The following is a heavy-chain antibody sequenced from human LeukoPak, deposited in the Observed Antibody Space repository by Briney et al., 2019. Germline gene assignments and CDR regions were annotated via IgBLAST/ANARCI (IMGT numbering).Heavy chain of an antibody. V-gene: IGHV3-30-3*01. Sequence: GGSLRLPCAASGFTFSSYAMHWVRQAPGKGLEWVAVISYDGSNKYYADSVKGRFTISRDNSKNTLYLQMNSLRAEDTAVYYCARAEWGSGWYRGAFDYWGQGTLVTVSS. CDR3: ARAEWGSGWYRGAFDY. CDR1: GFTFSSYA. J-gene: IGHJ4*02. D-gene: IGHD6-19*01. CDR2: ISYDGSNK.